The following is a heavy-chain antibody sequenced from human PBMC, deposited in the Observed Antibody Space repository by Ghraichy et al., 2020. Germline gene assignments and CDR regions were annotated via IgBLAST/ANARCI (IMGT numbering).Heavy chain of an antibody. J-gene: IGHJ5*02. CDR3: AQEHISTTVVTA. Sequence: GGSLRLSCAASGFTFSTYAMSWFRQAPGKGLEWVSAISGSAGRTYYADSVKGRFTISRDNSQNTVYLQMNSLRAEDTAVYYCAQEHISTTVVTAWGQGTLVTVSS. V-gene: IGHV3-23*01. CDR1: GFTFSTYA. D-gene: IGHD4-23*01. CDR2: ISGSAGRT.